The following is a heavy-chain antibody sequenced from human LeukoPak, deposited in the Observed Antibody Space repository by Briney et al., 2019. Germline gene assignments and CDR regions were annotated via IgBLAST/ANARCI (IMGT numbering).Heavy chain of an antibody. V-gene: IGHV3-23*01. D-gene: IGHD3-10*01. CDR3: ACRAISPMVPIYFDY. Sequence: QAGGSLRLSCTASGFTFGDYAMTWVRQAPGKGPEWVSTISGSGDDTYYADSMKGRFTISRDNSKNTLYLQMNSLRAEDTAVYFCACRAISPMVPIYFDYWGQGTLVTVSS. CDR2: ISGSGDDT. CDR1: GFTFGDYA. J-gene: IGHJ4*02.